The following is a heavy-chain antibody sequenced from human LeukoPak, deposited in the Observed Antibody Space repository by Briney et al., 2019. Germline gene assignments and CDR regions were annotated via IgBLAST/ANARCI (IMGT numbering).Heavy chain of an antibody. CDR2: IYPGDSDT. J-gene: IGHJ4*02. CDR3: ARRYYDYVWGSYRAMYYFDY. Sequence: GESLKISCKGSGYSFTSYWIGWVRQMPGKGLEWMGIIYPGDSDTRYSPSFQGQVTISADKSISTAYLQWSSLKASDTAMYYCARRYYDYVWGSYRAMYYFDYWGQGTLVTVSS. CDR1: GYSFTSYW. D-gene: IGHD3-16*02. V-gene: IGHV5-51*01.